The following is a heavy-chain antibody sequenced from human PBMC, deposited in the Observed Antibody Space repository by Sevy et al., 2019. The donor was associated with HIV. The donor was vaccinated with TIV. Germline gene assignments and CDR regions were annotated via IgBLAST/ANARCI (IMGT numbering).Heavy chain of an antibody. J-gene: IGHJ4*02. CDR2: IWYDGSNR. Sequence: GGSLRLSCAASGFTFNSYGMHWVRQAPGKGLEWVALIWYDGSNRSYVDSVKGRFTVSRDNSKNTLYLQMNSLRAEDTAVYYCARECLAVAGIGYYFEYWGQGTLVTVSS. CDR1: GFTFNSYG. D-gene: IGHD6-19*01. CDR3: ARECLAVAGIGYYFEY. V-gene: IGHV3-33*01.